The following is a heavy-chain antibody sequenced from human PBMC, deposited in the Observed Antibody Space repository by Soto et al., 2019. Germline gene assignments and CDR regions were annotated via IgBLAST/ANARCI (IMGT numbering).Heavy chain of an antibody. CDR1: GGSISSYY. Sequence: PSETLSLTCTVSGGSISSYYWSWIRQPPGKGLEWIGYIYYSGSTNYNPSLKSRVTISVDTSKNQFSLKLSSVTAADTAVYYCARVTWIQSYYHYYGMDVWGQGTTVTVSS. CDR2: IYYSGST. J-gene: IGHJ6*02. V-gene: IGHV4-59*01. D-gene: IGHD5-18*01. CDR3: ARVTWIQSYYHYYGMDV.